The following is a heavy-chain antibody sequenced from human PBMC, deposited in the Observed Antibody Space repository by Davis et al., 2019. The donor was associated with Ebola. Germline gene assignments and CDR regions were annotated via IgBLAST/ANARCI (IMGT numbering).Heavy chain of an antibody. CDR1: GFTFSSYA. J-gene: IGHJ4*02. D-gene: IGHD3-3*01. CDR2: ISYDGSNK. V-gene: IGHV3-30-3*01. CDR3: ARDDLVRRPQYYDFWSGYYTGTPVDY. Sequence: PGGSLRLSCAASGFTFSSYAMHWVRQAPGKGLEWAAVISYDGSNKYYADSVKGRFTISRDNSKNTLYLQMNSLRAEDTAVYYCARDDLVRRPQYYDFWSGYYTGTPVDYWGQGTLVTVSS.